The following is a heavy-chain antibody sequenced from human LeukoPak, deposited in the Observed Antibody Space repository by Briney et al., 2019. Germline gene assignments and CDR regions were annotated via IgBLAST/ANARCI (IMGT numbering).Heavy chain of an antibody. J-gene: IGHJ4*02. Sequence: GGSLRLSCAGSGFTFNTYAMSWVRQAPGKGLEWVSYISSSSSTIYYADSVKGRFTISRDNAKNSLYLQMNSLRAEDTAMYYCARVNYGDYLPSFDYWGQGTLVTVSS. V-gene: IGHV3-48*01. CDR2: ISSSSSTI. CDR3: ARVNYGDYLPSFDY. D-gene: IGHD4-17*01. CDR1: GFTFNTYA.